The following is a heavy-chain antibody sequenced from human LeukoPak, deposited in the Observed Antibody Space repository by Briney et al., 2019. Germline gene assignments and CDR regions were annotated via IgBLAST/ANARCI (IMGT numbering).Heavy chain of an antibody. V-gene: IGHV3-23*01. D-gene: IGHD1-1*01. CDR3: APRTGTGFDY. J-gene: IGHJ4*02. Sequence: GGSLRLSCAASGFTFSSYAMSWVRQAPGRGLEWVSAISGSGGSTYYADSVKGRFTISRDNSKNTLYLQMNSPRAEDTAVYYCAPRTGTGFDYWGQGTLVTVSS. CDR2: ISGSGGST. CDR1: GFTFSSYA.